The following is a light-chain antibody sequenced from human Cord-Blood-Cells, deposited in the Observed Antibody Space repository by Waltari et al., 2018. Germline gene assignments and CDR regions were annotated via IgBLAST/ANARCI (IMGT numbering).Light chain of an antibody. CDR1: SSHIGSNY. V-gene: IGLV1-47*01. Sequence: QSVLTQPPSASATPGQRVTISCSGTSSHIGSNYVYWYQQLAGTAPKLLTYRTKQRPSGVPDHCSGSKSGTSASRAISVPRSEDEADYYCAARDDSLSGVVIGGGTKLTV. CDR3: AARDDSLSGVV. J-gene: IGLJ2*01. CDR2: RTK.